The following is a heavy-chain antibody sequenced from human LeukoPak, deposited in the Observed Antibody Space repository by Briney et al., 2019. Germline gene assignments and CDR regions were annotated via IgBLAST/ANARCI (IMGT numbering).Heavy chain of an antibody. D-gene: IGHD6-13*01. CDR1: GRSISSSSYY. Sequence: SETLSLTCTVSGRSISSSSYYWGWIRQPPGKGLEWIGSIYYSGSIYYNPSLKSRVTISVDTSKNQFSLKLSPVTAADTAVYYCARPVGSSSWGQGPLVPVPS. J-gene: IGHJ4*02. CDR2: IYYSGSI. CDR3: ARPVGSSS. V-gene: IGHV4-39*01.